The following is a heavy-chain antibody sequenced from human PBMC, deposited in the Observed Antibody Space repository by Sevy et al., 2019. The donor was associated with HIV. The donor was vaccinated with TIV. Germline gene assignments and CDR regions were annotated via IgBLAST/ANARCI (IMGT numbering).Heavy chain of an antibody. D-gene: IGHD5-18*01. Sequence: GGSLRLSCVASGFTFSTFWMNWVRRAPGKGLEWVATIKQDGSDKYYVDSLKGRFTISRDNTKNSLYLQMNSLRVEDTTVYYCARTDTEVVTKYFDYWGQGTLVTVSS. CDR3: ARTDTEVVTKYFDY. CDR1: GFTFSTFW. V-gene: IGHV3-7*01. CDR2: IKQDGSDK. J-gene: IGHJ4*02.